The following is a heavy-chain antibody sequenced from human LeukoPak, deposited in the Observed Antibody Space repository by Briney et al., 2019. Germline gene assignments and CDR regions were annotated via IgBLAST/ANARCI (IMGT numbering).Heavy chain of an antibody. Sequence: GGSLRLSCAASGFTFSSYAMHWVRQAPGKELEWVAVISYDGSNKYYADSVKGRFTISRDNSKNTLYLQMNSLRAEDTAVYYCAREQYSSGWDREYYFDYWGQGTLVTVSS. CDR1: GFTFSSYA. CDR3: AREQYSSGWDREYYFDY. D-gene: IGHD6-19*01. V-gene: IGHV3-30-3*01. J-gene: IGHJ4*02. CDR2: ISYDGSNK.